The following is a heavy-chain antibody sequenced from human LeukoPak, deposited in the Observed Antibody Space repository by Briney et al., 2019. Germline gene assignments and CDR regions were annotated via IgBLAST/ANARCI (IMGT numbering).Heavy chain of an antibody. V-gene: IGHV3-15*01. J-gene: IGHJ4*02. D-gene: IGHD4-17*01. CDR3: TSRGNDYGDYVVAY. CDR1: GFTFSNAW. CDR2: IKSKADGGAA. Sequence: PGGSLRLSCAASGFTFSNAWMSWVRQAPGKGLEWVGRIKSKADGGAADYAAPVKGRFSISRDDSKNTLYLQMNSLKTEDTAVYYCTSRGNDYGDYVVAYWGQGTLVTVSS.